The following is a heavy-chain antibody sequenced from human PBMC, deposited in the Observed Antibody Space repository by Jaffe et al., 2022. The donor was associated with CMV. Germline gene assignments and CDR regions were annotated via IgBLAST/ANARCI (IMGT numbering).Heavy chain of an antibody. J-gene: IGHJ3*02. V-gene: IGHV3-21*01. CDR2: ISSSSSYI. D-gene: IGHD1-26*01. CDR1: GFTFSSYS. Sequence: EVQLVESGGGLVKPGGSLRLSCAASGFTFSSYSMNWVRQAPGKGLEWVSSISSSSSYIYYADSVKGRFTISRDNAKNSLYLQMNSLRAEDTAVYYCAREKWELNDAFDIWGQGTMVTVSS. CDR3: AREKWELNDAFDI.